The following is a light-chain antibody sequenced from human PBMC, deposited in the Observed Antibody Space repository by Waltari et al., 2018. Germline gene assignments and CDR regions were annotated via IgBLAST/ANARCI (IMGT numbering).Light chain of an antibody. CDR1: QSVGSSS. CDR2: RAS. CDR3: QQHGTLPAT. V-gene: IGKV3-20*01. J-gene: IGKJ1*01. Sequence: EIVLTQSPGTASLSPGERVTLXCRASQSVGSSSLAWYQQKPGQAPRLVIYRASRRATGIPDRFSGSGSGTDFSLTISRLEPEDFAVYYCQQHGTLPATFGQGTKVEIK.